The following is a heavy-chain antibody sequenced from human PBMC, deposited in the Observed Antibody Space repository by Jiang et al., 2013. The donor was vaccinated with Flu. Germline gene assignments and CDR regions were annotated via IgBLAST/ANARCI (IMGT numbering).Heavy chain of an antibody. CDR3: ARGIPESASATTLECSGGSCYFDY. CDR2: IYYSGST. V-gene: IGHV4-39*07. J-gene: IGHJ4*02. Sequence: IGSIYYSGSTYYNPSLKSRVTISVDTSKNQFSLKLSSVTAADTAVYYCARGIPESASATTLECSGGSCYFDYWGQGTLVTVSS. D-gene: IGHD2-15*01.